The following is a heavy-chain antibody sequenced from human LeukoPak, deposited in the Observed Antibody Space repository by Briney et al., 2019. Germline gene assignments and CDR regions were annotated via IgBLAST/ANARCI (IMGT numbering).Heavy chain of an antibody. J-gene: IGHJ4*02. CDR1: GGTFSSYA. CDR3: ARVGLDVGAEFDY. CDR2: IIPILGIA. D-gene: IGHD1-26*01. V-gene: IGHV1-69*04. Sequence: SVKVSCKASGGTFSSYAISWVRQAPGQGLEWMGRIIPILGIANYAQKFQGRVTITADKSTSTAYMELSSLRSEDTAVYYCARVGLDVGAEFDYWGQGTLVTVSS.